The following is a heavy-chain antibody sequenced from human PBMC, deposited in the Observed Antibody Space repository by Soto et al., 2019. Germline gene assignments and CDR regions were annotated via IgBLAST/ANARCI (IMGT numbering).Heavy chain of an antibody. V-gene: IGHV3-23*01. D-gene: IGHD6-13*01. CDR2: ISSSDGST. J-gene: IGHJ4*02. CDR1: GFTFSSYA. Sequence: SLRLSCAASGFTFSSYAMSWVRQAPGKGLEWVSGISSSDGSTYYADSVKGRFTISRDNSKKTLYLQMNSLRAEDTAVYYCEPGRQLVLDYWGQGTVITVSS. CDR3: EPGRQLVLDY.